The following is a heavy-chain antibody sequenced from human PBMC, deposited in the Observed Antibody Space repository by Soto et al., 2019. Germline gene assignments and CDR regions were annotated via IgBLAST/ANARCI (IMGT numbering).Heavy chain of an antibody. V-gene: IGHV2-5*02. J-gene: IGHJ3*01. Sequence: QITLKESGPTLVKPTQTLTLTCTFSGFSLSTSGVGVGWIRQPPGKALEWLALIYWDDDKRYSPSLKSRLTITKDTSKTQVVLTMTNMEPVDTATYYCAHLRLDSDAFDLWGQGTMVTVSS. CDR2: IYWDDDK. CDR1: GFSLSTSGVG. D-gene: IGHD1-1*01. CDR3: AHLRLDSDAFDL.